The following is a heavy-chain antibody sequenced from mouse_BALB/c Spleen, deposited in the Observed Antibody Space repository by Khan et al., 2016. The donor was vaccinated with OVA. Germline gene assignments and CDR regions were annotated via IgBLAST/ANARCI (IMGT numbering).Heavy chain of an antibody. D-gene: IGHD2-4*01. CDR1: GFSLPNYS. Sequence: VQLQESGPGLVQPSQSLSITCTVSGFSLPNYSVHWVRQSPGKGLEWLGVIWSAGSTDYNEAFISRLTISKDNSRSQAFFKMNKLQPNDTAIYYWARRGYDYGRGALFAYWGQGTLVTVSA. CDR3: ARRGYDYGRGALFAY. V-gene: IGHV2-2*02. CDR2: IWSAGST. J-gene: IGHJ3*01.